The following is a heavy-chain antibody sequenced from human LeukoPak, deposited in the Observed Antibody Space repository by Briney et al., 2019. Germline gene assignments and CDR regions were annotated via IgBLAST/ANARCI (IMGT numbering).Heavy chain of an antibody. J-gene: IGHJ6*02. Sequence: ASVKVSCKASGYTFTSYDIHWVRQATGQGLEWMGWMNPNSGSTGYAQKFQGRVTLTRDTSITTAYMEVSSLTSDDTAVYYCATSRYYCDSSGYYYVDQRYYYYSMDVWGQGTTVTVSS. CDR1: GYTFTSYD. CDR3: ATSRYYCDSSGYYYVDQRYYYYSMDV. V-gene: IGHV1-8*01. CDR2: MNPNSGST. D-gene: IGHD3-22*01.